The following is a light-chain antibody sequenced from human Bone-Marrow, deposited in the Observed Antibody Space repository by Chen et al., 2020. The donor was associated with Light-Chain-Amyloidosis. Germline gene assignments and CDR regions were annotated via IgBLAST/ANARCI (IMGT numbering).Light chain of an antibody. CDR2: EVT. J-gene: IGLJ1*01. V-gene: IGLV2-14*01. CDR1: SSDVGGDKH. CDR3: SSYTITNTLV. Sequence: SDLTQPASGSGSPGQSLTIPCPGTSSDVGGDKHVSWYQQHPDKAPKLMIYEVTNRPSWVPDRFSGSKSDNTASLTISGLQTEDEADYVCSSYTITNTLVFGSGTRVTVL.